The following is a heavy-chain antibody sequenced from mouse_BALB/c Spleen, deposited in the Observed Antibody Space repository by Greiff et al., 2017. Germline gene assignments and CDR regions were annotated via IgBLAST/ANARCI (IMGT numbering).Heavy chain of an antibody. CDR3: KRSLGRFAY. J-gene: IGHJ3*01. D-gene: IGHD4-1*01. CDR2: ISPGNGDI. Sequence: VQLQQSDTELVKPGASVKISCKASGYTFTDHAIHWVRQRPEQGLEWIGYISPGNGDIKYNEKFKGKATLTADKSSSTAYMQLNSLTSEDSAMYFCKRSLGRFAYWGQGTLGTVSA. CDR1: GYTFTDHA. V-gene: IGHV1S53*03.